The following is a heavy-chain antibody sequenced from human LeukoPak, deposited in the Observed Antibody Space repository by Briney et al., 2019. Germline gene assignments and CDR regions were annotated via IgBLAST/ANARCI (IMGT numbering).Heavy chain of an antibody. Sequence: PSETLSLTCAVYGGSFSGYYWSWIRQPPGKGLEWIGEINHSGSTNYNPSLKSRVTISVDTSKNQFSLKLSSVTAADTAVYYCARLVGSSWYKGYYGMDVWGQGTTVTVSS. CDR2: INHSGST. V-gene: IGHV4-34*01. J-gene: IGHJ6*02. CDR1: GGSFSGYY. CDR3: ARLVGSSWYKGYYGMDV. D-gene: IGHD6-13*01.